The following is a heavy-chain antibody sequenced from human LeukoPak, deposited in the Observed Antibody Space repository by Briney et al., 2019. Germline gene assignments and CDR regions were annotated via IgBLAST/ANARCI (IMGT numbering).Heavy chain of an antibody. J-gene: IGHJ4*02. V-gene: IGHV4-61*02. CDR2: IYTSGST. CDR3: ATGGDLFDY. Sequence: SETLSLTCTVSGGSISSGSYYWSWIRQPAGKGLEWIGRIYTSGSTNYNPSLKSRATISVDTSKNQFSLKLSSMTAADTAVYYCATGGDLFDYWGQGTLVTVSS. CDR1: GGSISSGSYY. D-gene: IGHD3-16*01.